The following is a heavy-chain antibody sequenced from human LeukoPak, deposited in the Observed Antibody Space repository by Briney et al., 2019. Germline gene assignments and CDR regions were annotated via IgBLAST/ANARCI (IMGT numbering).Heavy chain of an antibody. J-gene: IGHJ6*03. CDR2: VNWNGDGT. D-gene: IGHD1-26*01. V-gene: IGHV3-20*04. CDR1: GFTFPDFA. Sequence: GGSLRLSCAASGFTFPDFAMSWVRQAPGKGLEWVSGVNWNGDGTGYADSVEGRFTISRDNAKNSLYLQMNSLRVDDTALYYCARLGGPDYYFYYYMDVWGKGTTVTVSS. CDR3: ARLGGPDYYFYYYMDV.